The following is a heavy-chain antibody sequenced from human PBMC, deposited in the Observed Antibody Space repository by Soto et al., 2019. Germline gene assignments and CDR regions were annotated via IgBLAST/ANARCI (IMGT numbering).Heavy chain of an antibody. J-gene: IGHJ2*01. V-gene: IGHV3-48*01. CDR2: ISLSSGNI. CDR3: AIDPSRGSEWARYLDL. Sequence: EVQLVESGGGLVQPGGSLRRSCAASGFSLSSYAMDWVRQAPGQRLEWVSYISLSSGNIHYADSVRGRFTVSRDNAKNSLYLRMNSLRAEDTAVYYCAIDPSRGSEWARYLDLWGRGTLVTVSS. D-gene: IGHD1-26*01. CDR1: GFSLSSYA.